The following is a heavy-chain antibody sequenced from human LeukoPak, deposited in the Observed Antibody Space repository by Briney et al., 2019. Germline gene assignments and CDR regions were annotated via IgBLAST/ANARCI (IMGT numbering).Heavy chain of an antibody. CDR3: ARGQYMDV. Sequence: GGSLRLSCAASGFTFSIYSMNWVRQAPGKGLEWVSSISSSSSFIYHTDSVRGRFTISRDNAKNSLYLQMNSLRAEDTAVYYCARGQYMDVWGKGTTVTVSS. CDR1: GFTFSIYS. J-gene: IGHJ6*03. V-gene: IGHV3-21*01. CDR2: ISSSSSFI.